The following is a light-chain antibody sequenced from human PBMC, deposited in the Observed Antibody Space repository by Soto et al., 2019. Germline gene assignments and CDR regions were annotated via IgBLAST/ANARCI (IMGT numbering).Light chain of an antibody. J-gene: IGKJ1*01. CDR1: QSISSW. CDR3: QQYYSYWT. CDR2: KAS. Sequence: DIQMTQSPSTLSASVGDRITITCRASQSISSWLAWYQQKPGKAPKVLIYKASSLESGVPSRFSGSGSGTEFTLPISSLQPDDFATYYCQQYYSYWTFGQGPKVEIK. V-gene: IGKV1-5*03.